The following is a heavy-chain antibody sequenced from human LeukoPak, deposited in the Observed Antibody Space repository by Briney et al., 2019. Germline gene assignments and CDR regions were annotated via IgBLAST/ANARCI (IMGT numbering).Heavy chain of an antibody. V-gene: IGHV1-18*01. CDR1: GYTFTSYG. Sequence: ASVKLSCKASGYTFTSYGISWVRQAPGQGLEWMGWISAYNGNTNYAQKLQGRVTMTTDTSTSTAYMELRSRRSDDTAVYYCARDKGLGDYYDSSGYSRLDYWGQGTLVTVSS. CDR3: ARDKGLGDYYDSSGYSRLDY. D-gene: IGHD3-22*01. J-gene: IGHJ4*02. CDR2: ISAYNGNT.